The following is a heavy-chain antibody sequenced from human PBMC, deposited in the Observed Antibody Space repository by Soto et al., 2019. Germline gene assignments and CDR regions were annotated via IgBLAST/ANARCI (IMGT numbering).Heavy chain of an antibody. CDR2: ISAYNGNT. J-gene: IGHJ4*02. Sequence: QVQLVQSGAEVKKPGASVKVSCKASGYTFTSYGISWVRQAPGQGLEWMGWISAYNGNTNYAQKLQGRVTMTTATSTSPAYMELRSLTSDDTAVYYCAREPLNSWSPSRYGGKGSLVTVSS. CDR1: GYTFTSYG. CDR3: AREPLNSWSPSRY. D-gene: IGHD6-13*01. V-gene: IGHV1-18*01.